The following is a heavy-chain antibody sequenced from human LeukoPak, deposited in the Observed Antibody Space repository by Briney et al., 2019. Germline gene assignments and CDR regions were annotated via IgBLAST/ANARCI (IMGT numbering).Heavy chain of an antibody. D-gene: IGHD6-13*01. CDR1: GYTFTGYY. CDR3: ARGRMHSSIAAAVGY. CDR2: INTNTGNP. Sequence: ASVKVSCKASGYTFTGYYMHWVRQAPGQGLEWMGWINTNTGNPTYAQGFTGRFVFSLDTSVSTAYLQISSLKAEDTAVYYCARGRMHSSIAAAVGYWGQGTLVTVSS. J-gene: IGHJ4*02. V-gene: IGHV7-4-1*02.